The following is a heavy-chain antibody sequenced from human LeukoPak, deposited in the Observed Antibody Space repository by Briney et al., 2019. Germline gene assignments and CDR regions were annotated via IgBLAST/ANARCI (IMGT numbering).Heavy chain of an antibody. J-gene: IGHJ4*02. CDR1: GFPFDTHA. CDR3: AARPGDLAVPFDY. CDR2: ISGSGDIT. V-gene: IGHV3-23*01. D-gene: IGHD3-10*01. Sequence: GGPLRHFCAPWGFPFDTHAMTGARQAPGKALEYVSLISGSGDITYYAHSLKDRFTISRANSRTTLYLQTHSLRAEDTAMYYCAARPGDLAVPFDYWGQGTLVIVSS.